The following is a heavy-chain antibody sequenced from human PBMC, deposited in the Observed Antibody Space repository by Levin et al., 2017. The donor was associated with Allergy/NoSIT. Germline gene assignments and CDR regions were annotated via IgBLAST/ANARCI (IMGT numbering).Heavy chain of an antibody. CDR3: ARDPGTIRFLEWLAELNYYYYGMDV. V-gene: IGHV1-18*01. CDR2: ISAYNGNT. CDR1: GYTFTSYG. D-gene: IGHD3-3*01. J-gene: IGHJ6*02. Sequence: GESLKISCKASGYTFTSYGISWVRQAPGQGLEWMGWISAYNGNTNYAQKLQGRVTMTTDTSTSTAYMELRSLRSDDTAVYYCARDPGTIRFLEWLAELNYYYYGMDVWGQGTTVTVSS.